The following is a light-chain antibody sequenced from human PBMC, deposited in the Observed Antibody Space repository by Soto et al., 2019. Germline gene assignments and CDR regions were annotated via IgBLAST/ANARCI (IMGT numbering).Light chain of an antibody. V-gene: IGKV3-20*01. CDR1: QSVSNNF. J-gene: IGKJ1*01. CDR2: GAS. Sequence: EIVLTQSPGTLSLSPGERATLSCRASQSVSNNFLAWYQQKPGQAPRLLIYGASRRATGIPARFSGSGSGTDFTLTISRLEPEDFAVYYCQQYGSSGTFGQGTKVDI. CDR3: QQYGSSGT.